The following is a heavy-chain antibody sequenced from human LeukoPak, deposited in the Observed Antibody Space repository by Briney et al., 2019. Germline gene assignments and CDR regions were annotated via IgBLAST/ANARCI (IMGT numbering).Heavy chain of an antibody. CDR3: ARQANYGASSANFDI. CDR1: GGSISSTSYL. V-gene: IGHV4-39*01. Sequence: SGTLSLTCTASGGSISSTSYLWGWIRQPQGEGLGWIGNIYQSGNTFYNPSLKSRVTIYVDKSENHFSLKLSSVSAADTAVYFCARQANYGASSANFDIWGQGALVTVSS. CDR2: IYQSGNT. J-gene: IGHJ4*02. D-gene: IGHD4-23*01.